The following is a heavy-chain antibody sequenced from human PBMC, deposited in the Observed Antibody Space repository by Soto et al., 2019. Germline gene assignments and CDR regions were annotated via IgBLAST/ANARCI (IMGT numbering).Heavy chain of an antibody. CDR1: GFTISSYW. Sequence: GGSLRLSCAASGFTISSYWMHWVRQAPGKGLAWVSRLTSDGSRTSYADYVQGRFPISRDNAKTTLYLQMNRLRAEDTAGYYYARYPGGMAVAGTQDDAFYIWGQGTMVIVSS. CDR2: LTSDGSRT. J-gene: IGHJ3*02. D-gene: IGHD6-19*01. V-gene: IGHV3-74*01. CDR3: ARYPGGMAVAGTQDDAFYI.